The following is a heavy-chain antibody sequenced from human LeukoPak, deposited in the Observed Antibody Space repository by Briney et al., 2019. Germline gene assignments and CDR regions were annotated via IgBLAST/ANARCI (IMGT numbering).Heavy chain of an antibody. CDR1: GGSISSYY. CDR2: IYYSGST. CDR3: ARDNGWYYHDSRTNWFDP. V-gene: IGHV4-59*01. D-gene: IGHD3-22*01. Sequence: SETLSLTCTVSGGSISSYYWSWIRQPPGKGLERIGYIYYSGSTNYNPSLKSRVTISVDTSKNQFSLKLSSVTAADTAVYYCARDNGWYYHDSRTNWFDPWGQGTLVTVSS. J-gene: IGHJ5*02.